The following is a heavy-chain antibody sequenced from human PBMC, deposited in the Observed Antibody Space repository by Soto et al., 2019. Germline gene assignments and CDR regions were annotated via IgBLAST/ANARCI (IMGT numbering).Heavy chain of an antibody. CDR3: ARGQGGFWSGYEYNWFDP. CDR2: INPNSGGT. V-gene: IGHV1-2*04. J-gene: IGHJ5*02. Sequence: ASVKVSCKASGYTFTGYYMHWVRQAPGQGLEWMGWINPNSGGTNYAQKFQGWVTMTRDTSISTAYMELSRLRSDDTAVYYCARGQGGFWSGYEYNWFDPWGQGTLVTVSS. CDR1: GYTFTGYY. D-gene: IGHD3-3*01.